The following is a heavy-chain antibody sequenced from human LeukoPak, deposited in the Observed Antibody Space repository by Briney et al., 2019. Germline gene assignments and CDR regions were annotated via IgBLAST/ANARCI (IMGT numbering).Heavy chain of an antibody. J-gene: IGHJ4*02. CDR1: GFTFSSYG. CDR2: IRYDGSNK. V-gene: IGHV3-30*02. Sequence: GGSLRLSCAASGFTFSSYGMHWVRQAPGKGLEWVAFIRYDGSNKYYADSVKGRFTISRDNSNDTLYLQMNSLRPEDTALYYCARVNTIFGVDIVSLGAEFEFWGQGTLVTVSS. D-gene: IGHD3-3*02. CDR3: ARVNTIFGVDIVSLGAEFEF.